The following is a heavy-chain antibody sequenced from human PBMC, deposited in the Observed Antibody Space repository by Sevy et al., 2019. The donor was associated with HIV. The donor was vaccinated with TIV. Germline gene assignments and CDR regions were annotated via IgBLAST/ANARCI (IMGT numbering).Heavy chain of an antibody. D-gene: IGHD1-26*01. J-gene: IGHJ4*02. Sequence: GGSLRLSCTASGFIFGDYGMSWVRQAPGKGLEWIAFFKSKIHGGTTENAASVKCRFTISRDDSKNIVYLQRSNLKTEDTAVYYCTRWSGSQSIFDYWGQGTLVTVSS. CDR2: FKSKIHGGTT. V-gene: IGHV3-49*04. CDR1: GFIFGDYG. CDR3: TRWSGSQSIFDY.